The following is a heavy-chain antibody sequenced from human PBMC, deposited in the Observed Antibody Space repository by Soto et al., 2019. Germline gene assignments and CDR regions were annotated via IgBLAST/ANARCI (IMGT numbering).Heavy chain of an antibody. CDR1: GFTVSSNY. V-gene: IGHV3-66*01. CDR3: ARVKLTAINDAFDI. Sequence: GSLRLSCAASGFTVSSNYRSWVRQAPGKGLEWVSVIYSGGSTYYADSVKGRFTISRDNSKNTLYLQMNSLRAEDTAVYYCARVKLTAINDAFDIWGQGTMVTVSS. D-gene: IGHD1-20*01. J-gene: IGHJ3*02. CDR2: IYSGGST.